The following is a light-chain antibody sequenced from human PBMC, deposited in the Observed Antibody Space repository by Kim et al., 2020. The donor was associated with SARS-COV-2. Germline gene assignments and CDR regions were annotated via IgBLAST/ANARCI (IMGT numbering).Light chain of an antibody. J-gene: IGKJ1*01. CDR1: QSVSTTY. CDR3: QHSGTSYVWT. CDR2: DAS. Sequence: EIVLTQSPGTLSLSPGERATLSCRASQSVSTTYLAWYQQKPGQAPRLLIYDASSRATGIPDRFSGSGSGTDFTLTINRLEPEDFAVYYCQHSGTSYVWTFGQGTKVDIK. V-gene: IGKV3-20*01.